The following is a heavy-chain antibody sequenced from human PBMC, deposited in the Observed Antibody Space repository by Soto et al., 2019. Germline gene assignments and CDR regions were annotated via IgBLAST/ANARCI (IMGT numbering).Heavy chain of an antibody. J-gene: IGHJ5*02. D-gene: IGHD3-22*01. V-gene: IGHV3-21*01. Sequence: EVQLVESGGGLVKPGGSLRLSCAASGFTFSSYSMHWVRQAPGKGLEWVSSISSSSRYIYYADSVKGRFTISRDNAKNSLYLQMNRLRAEDTAVYYCARGLYYYDSSAYYSPWGQGTLVTVSS. CDR1: GFTFSSYS. CDR3: ARGLYYYDSSAYYSP. CDR2: ISSSSRYI.